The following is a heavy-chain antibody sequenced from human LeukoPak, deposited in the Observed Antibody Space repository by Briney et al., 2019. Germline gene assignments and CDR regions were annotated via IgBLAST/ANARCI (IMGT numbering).Heavy chain of an antibody. CDR1: GGSISSYY. Sequence: SETLSLTCTVSGGSISSYYWSWIRQPPGKGLEWIGYIYYSGSTNYNPSLKSRVTISVDTSKNQFSLNLSSVTAADTAVYYCARGLRQWLTRHAFDIWGQGTMVTVSS. V-gene: IGHV4-59*12. CDR2: IYYSGST. J-gene: IGHJ3*02. CDR3: ARGLRQWLTRHAFDI. D-gene: IGHD6-19*01.